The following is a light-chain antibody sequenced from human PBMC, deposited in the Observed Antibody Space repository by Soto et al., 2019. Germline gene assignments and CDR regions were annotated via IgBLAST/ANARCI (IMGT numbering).Light chain of an antibody. J-gene: IGLJ1*01. CDR1: SSDVGGYNY. Sequence: QSVLTQPASVSGSPGQSITISCTGTSSDVGGYNYVSWYQQHPGKAPKCMIYDVIKRPSGVSNRFSGSKSGNTASLTISGLQAEDEADYYCNSYTSSSTLPDVFGTGTKLTVL. V-gene: IGLV2-14*01. CDR3: NSYTSSSTLPDV. CDR2: DVI.